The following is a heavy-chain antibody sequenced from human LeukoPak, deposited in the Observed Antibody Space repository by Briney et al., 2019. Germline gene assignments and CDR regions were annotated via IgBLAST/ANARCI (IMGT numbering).Heavy chain of an antibody. Sequence: SVKVSCKASGGTFSSYAISWVRQAPGQGLEWMGGIIPIFGTANYAQKFQGRVTITTDESTSTAYMELSSLRSEDTAVYYCARDPGIAAAGTFYYYYYMDVWGKGTTVTVSS. CDR1: GGTFSSYA. D-gene: IGHD6-13*01. CDR3: ARDPGIAAAGTFYYYYYMDV. V-gene: IGHV1-69*05. CDR2: IIPIFGTA. J-gene: IGHJ6*03.